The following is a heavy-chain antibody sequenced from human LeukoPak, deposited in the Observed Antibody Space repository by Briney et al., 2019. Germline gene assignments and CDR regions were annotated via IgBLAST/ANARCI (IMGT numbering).Heavy chain of an antibody. D-gene: IGHD5-18*01. J-gene: IGHJ3*02. CDR2: IRSKAYGGTT. CDR1: VFTFGDYA. V-gene: IGHV3-49*04. CDR3: TQMRGQLSVNDAFDI. Sequence: PGGSLRLSCTASVFTFGDYAMSWVRQAPGKGLEWVSFIRSKAYGGTTEYAASVIGRFIMSRDDSKSIAYLQMNSLKSEDTAVYYCTQMRGQLSVNDAFDIWGQGTMVTVSS.